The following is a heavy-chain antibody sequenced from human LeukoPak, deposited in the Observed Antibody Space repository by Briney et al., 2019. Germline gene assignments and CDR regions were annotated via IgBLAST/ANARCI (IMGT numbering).Heavy chain of an antibody. D-gene: IGHD3-10*01. CDR1: GYSFTSYW. J-gene: IGHJ6*02. Sequence: GESLSLPCKGSGYSFTSYWISWVRQMPGKGLEWMGRIDPSDSYTNYSPSFQGHVTISADKSISTAYLQWSSLKASDTAMYYCAGPYYYGSGFYGMDVWGQGTTVTVSS. V-gene: IGHV5-10-1*01. CDR3: AGPYYYGSGFYGMDV. CDR2: IDPSDSYT.